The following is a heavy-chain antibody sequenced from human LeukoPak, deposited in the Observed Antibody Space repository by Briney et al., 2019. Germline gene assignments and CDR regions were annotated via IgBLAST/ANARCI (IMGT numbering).Heavy chain of an antibody. D-gene: IGHD4-23*01. V-gene: IGHV3-30-3*01. CDR3: ARGDYGGPGY. CDR2: ISYDGSNK. Sequence: GGSLRLSCAASGFTLSSYAMHWVRQAPGKGLEWVAVISYDGSNKYYADSVKGRFTISRDNSKNTLYLQMNSLRAEDTAVYYCARGDYGGPGYWGQGTLVTVSS. CDR1: GFTLSSYA. J-gene: IGHJ4*02.